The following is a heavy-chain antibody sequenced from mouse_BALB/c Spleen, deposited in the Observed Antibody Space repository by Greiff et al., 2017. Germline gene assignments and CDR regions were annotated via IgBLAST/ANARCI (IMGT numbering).Heavy chain of an antibody. CDR2: INPSNGGT. D-gene: IGHD1-1*01. V-gene: IGHV1S81*02. CDR1: GYTFTSYY. J-gene: IGHJ4*01. CDR3: TRFDYYGSSLYAMDY. Sequence: QVHVKQSGAELVKPGASVKLSCKASGYTFTSYYMYWVKQRPGQGLEWIGEINPSNGGTNFNEKFKSKATLTVDKSSSTAYMQLSSLTSEDSAVYYCTRFDYYGSSLYAMDYWGQGTSVTVSS.